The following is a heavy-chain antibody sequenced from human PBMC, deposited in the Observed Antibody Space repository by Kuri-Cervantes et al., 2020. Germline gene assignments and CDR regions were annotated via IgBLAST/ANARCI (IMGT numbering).Heavy chain of an antibody. J-gene: IGHJ2*01. CDR3: AKQFRPTADCCWPWAFDL. Sequence: GGSLRLSCAASGFTFSSYAMHWVRQAPGKGLEWVAVISYDGSNKYYADSVKGRFTISRDNSKNTLSLQMNSLRAEDTALYSCAKQFRPTADCCWPWAFDLWGRGTMVTVSS. V-gene: IGHV3-30*07. CDR2: ISYDGSNK. D-gene: IGHD2-21*02. CDR1: GFTFSSYA.